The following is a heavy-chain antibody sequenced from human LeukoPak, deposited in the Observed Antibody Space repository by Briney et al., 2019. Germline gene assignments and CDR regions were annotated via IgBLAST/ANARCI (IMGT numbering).Heavy chain of an antibody. CDR3: ARDSGWFGELLYFDH. CDR1: GYTFTGYY. CDR2: LNPNSGDT. D-gene: IGHD3-10*01. Sequence: SVKVSCKASGYTFTGYYMHWVRQAPGQGLEWMGWLNPNSGDTNYAQKFQGRVTMTRDMSITTAYMELSRLRSDDTAVYYCARDSGWFGELLYFDHWGQGTLVTVSS. J-gene: IGHJ4*02. V-gene: IGHV1-2*02.